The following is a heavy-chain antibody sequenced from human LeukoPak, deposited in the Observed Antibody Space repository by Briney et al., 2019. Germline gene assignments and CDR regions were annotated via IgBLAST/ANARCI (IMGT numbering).Heavy chain of an antibody. V-gene: IGHV4-34*01. Sequence: SETLSLTCAVYGGSFSGYYWSWIRQPPGKGLEWIGEINHSGSTNYNPSLKSRVTISVDTSKNQFSLKLSSVTAADTAVYYCARRSRRITIFGVVITPSTPNYFDYWGQGTLVTVSS. D-gene: IGHD3-3*01. J-gene: IGHJ4*02. CDR2: INHSGST. CDR1: GGSFSGYY. CDR3: ARRSRRITIFGVVITPSTPNYFDY.